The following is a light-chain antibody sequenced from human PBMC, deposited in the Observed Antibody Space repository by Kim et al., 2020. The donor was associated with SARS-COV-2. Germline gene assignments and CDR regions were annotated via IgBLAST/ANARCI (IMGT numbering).Light chain of an antibody. J-gene: IGKJ2*01. CDR1: QTISNS. Sequence: SASTGDRVNITCRASQTISNSLAWYQQKPGKAPNLLIYSASTLQSGVPSRFSGSGSGTDFTLTISCLQSEDFANYYCQQYYSYPYTFGQGTKLEI. CDR3: QQYYSYPYT. V-gene: IGKV1-8*01. CDR2: SAS.